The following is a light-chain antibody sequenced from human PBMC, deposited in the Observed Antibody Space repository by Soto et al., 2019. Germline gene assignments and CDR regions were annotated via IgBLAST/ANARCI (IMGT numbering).Light chain of an antibody. Sequence: QSALTQPASVSGSLGQSITISCTGAASDIGYYNFVSWYQQHPATAPKLIIYDVSHRPSGISFRFSGSKSGNTASLTISGLRAEDEAAYYCASYTGTDTPWVFGGGTKLTVL. J-gene: IGLJ3*02. CDR1: ASDIGYYNF. CDR2: DVS. V-gene: IGLV2-14*03. CDR3: ASYTGTDTPWV.